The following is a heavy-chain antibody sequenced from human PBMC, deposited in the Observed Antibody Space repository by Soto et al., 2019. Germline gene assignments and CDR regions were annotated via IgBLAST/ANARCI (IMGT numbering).Heavy chain of an antibody. CDR3: AKGYCSTGSCRLIFDY. V-gene: IGHV3-23*01. J-gene: IGHJ4*02. CDR2: ISGSGGTT. Sequence: GGSLRLSCAASGFTFSSFAMSWVRQAPGKGLEWVSVISGSGGTTYYADSVKGRFTISRDNSKNTLYLQMNSLRAEDTATYYCAKGYCSTGSCRLIFDYWGQGTLVTVSS. CDR1: GFTFSSFA. D-gene: IGHD2-15*01.